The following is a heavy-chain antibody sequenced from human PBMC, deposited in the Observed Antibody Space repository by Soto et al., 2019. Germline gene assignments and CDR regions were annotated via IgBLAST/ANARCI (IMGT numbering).Heavy chain of an antibody. D-gene: IGHD6-6*01. CDR1: GFTFSSYW. J-gene: IGHJ5*02. CDR3: ARSIAARLNWFDP. Sequence: GGSLRLSCAASGFTFSSYWMSWVRQAPGKGLEWVANIKQVGSEKYYVDSVKGRFTISRDNAKNSLYLQMNSLRAEDTAVYYCARSIAARLNWFDPWGQGTLVTVSS. V-gene: IGHV3-7*01. CDR2: IKQVGSEK.